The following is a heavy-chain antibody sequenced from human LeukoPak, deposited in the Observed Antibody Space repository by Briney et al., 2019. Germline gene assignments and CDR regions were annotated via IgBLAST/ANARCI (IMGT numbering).Heavy chain of an antibody. CDR1: GFTVRSNS. D-gene: IGHD2-2*01. CDR2: IYSGGST. J-gene: IGHJ1*01. V-gene: IGHV3-53*01. CDR3: ASAREYCTSTNCYEYFQH. Sequence: PGGSLRLSCAASGFTVRSNSMSWVRQAPGKGLEWVSVIYSGGSTYYADSVNGRFTISRDSSKNTLYLQMNSLRAEDTAVYYCASAREYCTSTNCYEYFQHWGQGTLVTVSS.